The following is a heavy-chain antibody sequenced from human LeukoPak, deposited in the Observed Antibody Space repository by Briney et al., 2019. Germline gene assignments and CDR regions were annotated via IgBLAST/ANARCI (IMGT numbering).Heavy chain of an antibody. CDR1: GVSISSHY. J-gene: IGHJ6*03. CDR2: IYYSGST. Sequence: SETLSLTCTVSGVSISSHYWSWIRQPPGKGLEWIGYIYYSGSTNYNPSLKSRVTISVDTSKNQFSLKLSSVTAADTAVYYCARDLGYMDVWGKGTTVTASS. V-gene: IGHV4-59*11. CDR3: ARDLGYMDV.